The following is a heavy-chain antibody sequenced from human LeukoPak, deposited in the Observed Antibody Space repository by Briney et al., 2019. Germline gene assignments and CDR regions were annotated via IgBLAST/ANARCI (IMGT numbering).Heavy chain of an antibody. CDR1: RGTFSIYA. CDR2: NIPILGIA. D-gene: IGHD2-2*01. Sequence: SVKLSRKASRGTFSIYAISCVPQAPGQGREWMVRNIPILGIATYAQKFQGRVTITADKSTGEAYMEMSSLRSEDTAVYYCARSSASCRSCRANWELYGMEVWGQGTTVTVS. J-gene: IGHJ6*01. V-gene: IGHV1-69*04. CDR3: ARSSASCRSCRANWELYGMEV.